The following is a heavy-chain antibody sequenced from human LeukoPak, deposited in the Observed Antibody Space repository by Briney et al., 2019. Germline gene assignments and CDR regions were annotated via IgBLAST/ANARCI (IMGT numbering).Heavy chain of an antibody. CDR3: ARASMVRGLYFDY. J-gene: IGHJ4*02. CDR2: IYYSGST. CDR1: GGSISSGGYY. V-gene: IGHV4-31*03. Sequence: SETLSLTCTVSGGSISSGGYYWSWIRQHPGKGLEWIGYIYYSGSTYYNPSLKSRVTISVDTSKNQFSLELSSVTAADTAVYYCARASMVRGLYFDYWGQGTLVTVSS. D-gene: IGHD3-10*01.